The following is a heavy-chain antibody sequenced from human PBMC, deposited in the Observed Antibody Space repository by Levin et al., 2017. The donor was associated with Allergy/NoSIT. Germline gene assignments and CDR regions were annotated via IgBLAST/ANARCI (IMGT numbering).Heavy chain of an antibody. CDR1: GYIFTTYG. CDR2: ISAYNGDT. D-gene: IGHD6-19*01. CDR3: ARDVYSSGWYDF. V-gene: IGHV1-18*01. J-gene: IGHJ4*02. Sequence: ASVKVSCKASGYIFTTYGIGWVRQAPGQGLEWMGWISAYNGDTNYAQPLQGRVTMTTDTSTTTAYMELRSLRSDDTAFYYCARDVYSSGWYDFWGQGTLVTVSS.